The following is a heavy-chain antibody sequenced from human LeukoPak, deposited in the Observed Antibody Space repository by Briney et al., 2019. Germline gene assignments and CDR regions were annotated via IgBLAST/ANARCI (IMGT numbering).Heavy chain of an antibody. D-gene: IGHD3-22*01. V-gene: IGHV3-9*01. Sequence: GGSLRLSCAASGFTFDDYAIHWVQPAPGKGLEWVSGINWNSGSKHYADSVKGRFTISRDNAKNSLYLQMNSLRAEDTALYYCAKDFSSGYYYFDYWGQGTLVTVSS. CDR2: INWNSGSK. CDR3: AKDFSSGYYYFDY. J-gene: IGHJ4*02. CDR1: GFTFDDYA.